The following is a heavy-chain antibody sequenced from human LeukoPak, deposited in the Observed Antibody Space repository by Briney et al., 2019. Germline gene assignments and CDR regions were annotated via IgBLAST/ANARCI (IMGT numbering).Heavy chain of an antibody. Sequence: PSETLSLTCTVSGGSISSYYWSWIRQPPGKGLEWIGYIYYSGSTNYDPSLKSRVTMSVDTSKNQFSLKLSSVTAADTAVYYCARQSCTNGVCYPPYYWGQGTLVTVSS. CDR3: ARQSCTNGVCYPPYY. D-gene: IGHD2-8*01. CDR2: IYYSGST. J-gene: IGHJ4*02. V-gene: IGHV4-59*08. CDR1: GGSISSYY.